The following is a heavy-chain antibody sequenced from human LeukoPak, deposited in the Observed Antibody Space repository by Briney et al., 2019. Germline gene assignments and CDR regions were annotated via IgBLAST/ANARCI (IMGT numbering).Heavy chain of an antibody. V-gene: IGHV3-21*01. CDR3: ARDGKLLLYY. Sequence: GGSLRLSCAASGFTFSSYSMNWVRQAPGKGLEWVSSISSSSYIYYADSVKGRFTISRDNAKNSLYLQMNSLGAEDTAVYYCARDGKLLLYYWGQGTLVTVSS. J-gene: IGHJ4*02. D-gene: IGHD3-22*01. CDR1: GFTFSSYS. CDR2: ISSSSYI.